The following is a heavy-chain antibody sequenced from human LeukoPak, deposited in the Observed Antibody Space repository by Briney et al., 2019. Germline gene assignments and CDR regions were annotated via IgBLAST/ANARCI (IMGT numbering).Heavy chain of an antibody. J-gene: IGHJ4*02. D-gene: IGHD2-8*01. V-gene: IGHV1-3*01. CDR2: INAGNGNT. Sequence: GASVKVSCKASGYTFTSYAMHWVRQAPGQRLEWMGWINAGNGNTKYSQKFQGRVTITRDTSADTAYMELSSLRSEDTAVYYCARLKYCTNGVCYAGFGYWGQGTLVTVS. CDR1: GYTFTSYA. CDR3: ARLKYCTNGVCYAGFGY.